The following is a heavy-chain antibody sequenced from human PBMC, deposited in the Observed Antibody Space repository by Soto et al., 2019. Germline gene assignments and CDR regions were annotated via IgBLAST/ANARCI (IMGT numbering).Heavy chain of an antibody. CDR1: GFSLSTSGVG. CDR2: IYWDDGK. V-gene: IGHV2-5*02. CDR3: AHRPSSCSGGSCYPSFDY. J-gene: IGHJ4*02. Sequence: QITLKESGPTLVKPTQTLTLTCTFSGFSLSTSGVGLGWIRHPPGKSLDWLALIYWDDGKRYSPSLKSRLTLTKDPSKNQVVLTMPNVDPVDTATSYCAHRPSSCSGGSCYPSFDYWGQGTLVTVSS. D-gene: IGHD2-15*01.